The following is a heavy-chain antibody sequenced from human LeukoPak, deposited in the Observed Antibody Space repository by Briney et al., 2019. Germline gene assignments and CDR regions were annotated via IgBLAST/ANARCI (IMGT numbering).Heavy chain of an antibody. J-gene: IGHJ4*02. D-gene: IGHD6-13*01. CDR2: ISSSSSYI. CDR3: ARVPWRIAATGTGSDY. V-gene: IGHV3-21*01. CDR1: GFTFSSYS. Sequence: PGGSLRLSCAASGFTFSSYSMNWVRQAPGKGLEWVSSISSSSSYIYYADSVKGRFTISRDNAKNSLYLQINSLRAEDTAVYYCARVPWRIAATGTGSDYWGQGTLVTVSS.